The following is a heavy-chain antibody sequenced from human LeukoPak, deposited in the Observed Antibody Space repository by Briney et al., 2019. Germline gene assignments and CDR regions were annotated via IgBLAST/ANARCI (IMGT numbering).Heavy chain of an antibody. CDR2: ISDRGDNT. CDR3: AKGRWGLTINNFDL. CDR1: GFSLTTYA. J-gene: IGHJ3*01. V-gene: IGHV3-23*01. Sequence: GGSLRLSCAASGFSLTTYAMGWVRQAPGKGLEWVSIISDRGDNTYYGDSVKGRFTISRDSSKNTLYLQMNSLGGEDTALYYCAKGRWGLTINNFDLWGQGTMVTVSS. D-gene: IGHD7-27*01.